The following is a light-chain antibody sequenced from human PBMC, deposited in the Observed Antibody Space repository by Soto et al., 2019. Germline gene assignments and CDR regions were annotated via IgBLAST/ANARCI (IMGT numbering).Light chain of an antibody. CDR1: QSVGGS. CDR2: RAS. Sequence: VMTQSPATLSVSPGERATLSCRASQSVGGSVAWYQQKPGQAPRLLIYRASTRATGIPARFSGSGSGTEFTLTISSLQSEDFAVYYCQQWRTFAQGTKLEIK. CDR3: QQWRT. J-gene: IGKJ2*01. V-gene: IGKV3-15*01.